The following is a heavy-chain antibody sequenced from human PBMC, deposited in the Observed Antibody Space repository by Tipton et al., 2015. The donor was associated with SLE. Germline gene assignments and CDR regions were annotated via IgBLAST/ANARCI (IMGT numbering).Heavy chain of an antibody. Sequence: GSLRLSCAVSGGSINSYNWWTWVRQPPGKGLEWIGEIYHSGTTNYNPSLKSRITISLDKSNNHFSLRLGSLTAADTAAYYCARGPDYSNYYFYRMDVWGQGTTVTVSS. D-gene: IGHD4-11*01. CDR3: ARGPDYSNYYFYRMDV. CDR2: IYHSGTT. CDR1: GGSINSYNW. V-gene: IGHV4-4*02. J-gene: IGHJ6*02.